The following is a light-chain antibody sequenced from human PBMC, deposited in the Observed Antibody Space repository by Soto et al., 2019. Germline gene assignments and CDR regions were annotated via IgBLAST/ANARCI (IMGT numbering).Light chain of an antibody. V-gene: IGLV2-14*01. CDR2: EVS. J-gene: IGLJ1*01. Sequence: QSALTQPASVSGSPGRSITISSTGTSRDFGNYNYFPWYQQHPGKAPKLMIYEVSNRPSGVSNRFSGSKSGNTASLTISGLQAEDETDYYCFSYTSSGTYVFGTGTKVTVL. CDR1: SRDFGNYNY. CDR3: FSYTSSGTYV.